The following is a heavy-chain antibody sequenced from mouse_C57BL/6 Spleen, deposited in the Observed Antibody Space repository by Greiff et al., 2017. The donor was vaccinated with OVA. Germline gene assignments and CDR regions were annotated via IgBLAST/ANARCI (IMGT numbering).Heavy chain of an antibody. J-gene: IGHJ4*01. CDR1: GFTFSSYA. Sequence: EVKLMESGEGLVKPGGSLKLSCAASGFTFSSYAMSWVRQTPEKRLEWVAYISSGGDYIYYADTVKGRFTISRDNARNTLYLQMSSLKSEDTAMYYCTRETAQATSYAMDYWGQGTSVTVSS. CDR3: TRETAQATSYAMDY. D-gene: IGHD3-2*02. V-gene: IGHV5-9-1*02. CDR2: ISSGGDYI.